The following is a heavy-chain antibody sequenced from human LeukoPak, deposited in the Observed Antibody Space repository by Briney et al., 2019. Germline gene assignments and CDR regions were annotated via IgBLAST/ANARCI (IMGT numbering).Heavy chain of an antibody. D-gene: IGHD6-13*01. CDR1: GYSFTGFY. CDR2: INPNTGDT. CDR3: ARSVPYSSPPSN. V-gene: IGHV1-2*02. J-gene: IGHJ4*02. Sequence: GASVKVSSKTSGYSFTGFYIQWMRQAPGQGLEWMGWINPNTGDTNSAPKFQGRITLTSDTSIRTAYMEISRLTSDDTAVYFCARSVPYSSPPSNWGQGTLVTVSS.